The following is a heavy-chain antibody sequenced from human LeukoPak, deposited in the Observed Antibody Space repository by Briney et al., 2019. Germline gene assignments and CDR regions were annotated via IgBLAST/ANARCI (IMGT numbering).Heavy chain of an antibody. Sequence: GGSLRLSCAASGFTFSSYWMSWVRQAPGTGLEWVANIKQDGSEKYYVDSVEGRFTISRDNAMNSLYLQINSLRAEDTAVYYCARDPSNDAFDIWGQGTVVTVSS. CDR2: IKQDGSEK. J-gene: IGHJ3*02. CDR1: GFTFSSYW. D-gene: IGHD6-6*01. CDR3: ARDPSNDAFDI. V-gene: IGHV3-7*04.